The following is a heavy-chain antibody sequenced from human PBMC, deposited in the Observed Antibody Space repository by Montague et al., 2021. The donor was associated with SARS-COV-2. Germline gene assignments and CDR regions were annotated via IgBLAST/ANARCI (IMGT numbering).Heavy chain of an antibody. Sequence: SETLSLTCTVSGDSVSHDFWTWIRQPPGKGLEWIGYVYYSRRSSYNPSLRGRVSIAVDTSKNQFSLRLSPVTAADTAVYYCARGDVEMATIKSGGPFYHFDYWGQGTLVTVSS. CDR3: ARGDVEMATIKSGGPFYHFDY. CDR1: GDSVSHDF. V-gene: IGHV4-59*02. J-gene: IGHJ4*02. D-gene: IGHD5-24*01. CDR2: VYYSRRS.